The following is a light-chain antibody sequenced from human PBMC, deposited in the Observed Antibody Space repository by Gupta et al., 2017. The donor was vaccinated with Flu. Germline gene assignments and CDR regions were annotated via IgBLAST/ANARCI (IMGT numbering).Light chain of an antibody. V-gene: IGKV4-1*01. CDR1: QSVLYTSNNKNN. CDR3: QQYHSPPLT. Sequence: SLGEGATINCKSSQSVLYTSNNKNNLAWYQQKPGQPPKLLIYWASSREAGVPDRFSDSGSGTDFTLTISSLQAEDVAVYYCQQYHSPPLTFGGGTKVVI. CDR2: WAS. J-gene: IGKJ4*01.